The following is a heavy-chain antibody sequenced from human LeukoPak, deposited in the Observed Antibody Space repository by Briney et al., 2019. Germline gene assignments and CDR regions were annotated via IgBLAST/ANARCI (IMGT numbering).Heavy chain of an antibody. J-gene: IGHJ5*02. D-gene: IGHD1-26*01. CDR3: ARGVTSSGSYDLFDP. CDR1: GGSISSSSHS. V-gene: IGHV3-48*02. Sequence: ETLSLTCTVSGGSISSSSHSWGWVRQAPGKGLEWVSYISSGGTTKYYADSVKGRFTISRDDAKNSLYLQMYSLRDEDTAVYYCARGVTSSGSYDLFDPWGQGALVTVSS. CDR2: ISSGGTTK.